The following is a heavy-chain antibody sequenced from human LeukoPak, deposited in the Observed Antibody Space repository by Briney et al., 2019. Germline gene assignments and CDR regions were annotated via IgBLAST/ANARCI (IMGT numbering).Heavy chain of an antibody. CDR1: GGSISNYY. J-gene: IGHJ2*01. CDR3: ARGVRYSYGYRWYFDL. Sequence: PSETLSLTCTVSGGSISNYYWSWFRQSPDKGLEYIGNIYYTGSANYNPSLNSRATISLDTSKNQFSLKLSSVTAADTAVYYCARGVRYSYGYRWYFDLWGRGTLVTVSS. D-gene: IGHD5-18*01. CDR2: IYYTGSA. V-gene: IGHV4-59*01.